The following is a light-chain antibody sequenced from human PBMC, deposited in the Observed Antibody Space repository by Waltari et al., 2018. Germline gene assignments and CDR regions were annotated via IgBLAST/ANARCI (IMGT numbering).Light chain of an antibody. V-gene: IGKV4-1*01. Sequence: DIVMTQSPDSLAVSLGERATVNCKASQSVLYSSKNKNYLAWYQQKPGQPPELLIPSASSRESGVPDRFSGSGSGTDFTLTISSLQAEDVAVYYCQQYYSTPLTFGGGTKVEIK. CDR2: SAS. J-gene: IGKJ4*01. CDR1: QSVLYSSKNKNY. CDR3: QQYYSTPLT.